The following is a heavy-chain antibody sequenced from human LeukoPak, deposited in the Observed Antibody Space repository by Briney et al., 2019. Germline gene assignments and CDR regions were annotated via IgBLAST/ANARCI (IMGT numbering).Heavy chain of an antibody. J-gene: IGHJ4*02. V-gene: IGHV4-4*02. Sequence: SETLSLTCAVSGGSISSSNWWSWVRRPPGKGLEWIGEIYHSGSTNYNPSLKSRVTISVDKSKNQFSLKLSSVTAADTAVYYCARELGSGSYYFDYWGQGTLVTVSS. CDR3: ARELGSGSYYFDY. CDR2: IYHSGST. D-gene: IGHD3-10*01. CDR1: GGSISSSNW.